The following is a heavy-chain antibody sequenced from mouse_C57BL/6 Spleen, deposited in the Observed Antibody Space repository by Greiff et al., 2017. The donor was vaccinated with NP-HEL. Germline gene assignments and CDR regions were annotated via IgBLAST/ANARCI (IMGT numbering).Heavy chain of an antibody. J-gene: IGHJ2*01. CDR3: GYYGSSPPLDY. CDR2: IAPSDSYT. D-gene: IGHD1-1*01. Sequence: QVQLQQPGAELVKPGASVKLSCKASGYTFTSYWMQWVKQRPGQGLEWIGEIAPSDSYTNYNQKFKGKATLTVDTSSSTAYMQLSSLTSEDSAVYYCGYYGSSPPLDYWGQGTTLTVSS. CDR1: GYTFTSYW. V-gene: IGHV1-50*01.